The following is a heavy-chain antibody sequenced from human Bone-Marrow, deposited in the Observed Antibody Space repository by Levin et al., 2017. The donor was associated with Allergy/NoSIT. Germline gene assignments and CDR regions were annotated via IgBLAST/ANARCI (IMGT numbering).Heavy chain of an antibody. V-gene: IGHV4-39*02. CDR2: IYDSGRN. D-gene: IGHD3-10*01. CDR3: AIDDRWGDIEPLFDP. J-gene: IGHJ5*02. CDR1: GGSITSSSHY. Sequence: ASETLSLTCSVSGGSITSSSHYWGWIRQPPGGGLEWIGSIYDSGRNYYNPSLRSRVTISVDTYKNQFSLKLTSVTAADTAVYYCAIDDRWGDIEPLFDPWGQGTLVTVSS.